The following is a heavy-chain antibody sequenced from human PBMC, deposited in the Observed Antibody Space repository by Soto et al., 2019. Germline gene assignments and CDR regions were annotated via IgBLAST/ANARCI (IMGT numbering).Heavy chain of an antibody. J-gene: IGHJ4*02. V-gene: IGHV4-34*02. CDR3: ARDDPVTRTIDY. CDR1: GESFSGYF. Sequence: QVQLQQWGAGLLKPSETLSLTCVVYGESFSGYFWSWIRQPPGQGLEWIGGILNSGATNYNPSIRSRVTMSVDTSNNKFSLNLNSLTAADTAVYYCARDDPVTRTIDYWGQGTLVTVSS. CDR2: ILNSGAT. D-gene: IGHD4-17*01.